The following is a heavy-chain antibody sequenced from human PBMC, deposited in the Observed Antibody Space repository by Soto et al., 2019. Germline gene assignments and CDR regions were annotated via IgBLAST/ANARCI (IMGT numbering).Heavy chain of an antibody. CDR1: GGSISSHY. CDR2: IYYTGST. J-gene: IGHJ6*03. CDR3: ASPDNYLFYVDV. V-gene: IGHV4-59*08. Sequence: PSETLSLTCNVSGGSISSHYWSWIRQPPGKGLEWIGYIYYTGSTNYNPSLKSRVSISVDTSNNQFSLRLRSVTAADTAVYYCASPDNYLFYVDVWGKGTTVTVSS.